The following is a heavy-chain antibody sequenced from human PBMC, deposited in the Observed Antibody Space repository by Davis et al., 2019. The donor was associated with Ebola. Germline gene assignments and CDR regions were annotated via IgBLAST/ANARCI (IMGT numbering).Heavy chain of an antibody. CDR2: INHSGGT. J-gene: IGHJ4*02. Sequence: MPSETLSLTCAVYGGSLSGYYWSWIRQPPGKGLEWIGEINHSGGTNYNPSLKSRVTISVDTSKNQFSLKLSSVTAADTAVYYCARGGYFDYWGQGTLVTVSS. V-gene: IGHV4-34*01. CDR1: GGSLSGYY. CDR3: ARGGYFDY.